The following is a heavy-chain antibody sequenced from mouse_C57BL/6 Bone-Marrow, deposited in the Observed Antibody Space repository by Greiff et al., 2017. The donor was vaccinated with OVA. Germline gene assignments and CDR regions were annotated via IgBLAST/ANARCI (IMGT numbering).Heavy chain of an antibody. CDR1: GYTFTSYW. D-gene: IGHD1-1*01. CDR2: IDPSDSYT. J-gene: IGHJ2*01. V-gene: IGHV1-69*01. CDR3: ARVTTVVAPYYFDY. Sequence: VQLQQPGAELVMPGASVKLSCKASGYTFTSYWMHWVKQRPGQGLEWIGEIDPSDSYTNYNQKFKGKSTLTVDKSSSTAYMQLSSLTSEDSAVYYGARVTTVVAPYYFDYWGQGTTLTVSS.